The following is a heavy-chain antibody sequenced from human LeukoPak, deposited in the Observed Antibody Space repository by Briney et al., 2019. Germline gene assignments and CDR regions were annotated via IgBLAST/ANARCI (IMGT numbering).Heavy chain of an antibody. CDR3: AKEGIYLKSSLED. J-gene: IGHJ4*02. Sequence: GGSLRLSCAASGFTFDDYTMHWVRQAPGKGLEWVSLISWDGGSTYYADSVKGRFTISRDNSKNTFYLQMNSLRVDDTAIYYCAKEGIYLKSSLEDWGQGTLVTVSS. V-gene: IGHV3-43*01. D-gene: IGHD5-12*01. CDR1: GFTFDDYT. CDR2: ISWDGGST.